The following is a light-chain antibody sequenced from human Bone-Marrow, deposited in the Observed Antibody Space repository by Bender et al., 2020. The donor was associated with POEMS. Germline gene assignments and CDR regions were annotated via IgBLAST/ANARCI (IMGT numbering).Light chain of an antibody. V-gene: IGLV1-40*01. CDR3: QSYDSSLSGVV. CDR2: LND. CDR1: SSNIGADYD. J-gene: IGLJ3*02. Sequence: QSVLTQPPSLSGTPGQRVTISCAGSSSNIGADYDVHWYKQIPGTAPKLLIYLNDNRPLGVPDRFSVSKSGTSASLVITGLQAEDEADYYCQSYDSSLSGVVFGGGTKLTVL.